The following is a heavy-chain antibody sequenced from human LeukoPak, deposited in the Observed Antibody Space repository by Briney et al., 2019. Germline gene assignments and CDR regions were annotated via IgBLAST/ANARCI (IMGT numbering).Heavy chain of an antibody. CDR3: ARGYLYIKYHDFWSGYPNRDYFDY. D-gene: IGHD3-3*01. V-gene: IGHV3-23*01. CDR2: ISGSGGST. Sequence: PGGSLRLSCAASGFTFSSYAMSWVRQAPGKGLEWVSAISGSGGSTYYADSVKGRFTISRDNSKNTLYLQMNSLRAEDTAVYYCARGYLYIKYHDFWSGYPNRDYFDYWGQGTLVTVSS. J-gene: IGHJ4*02. CDR1: GFTFSSYA.